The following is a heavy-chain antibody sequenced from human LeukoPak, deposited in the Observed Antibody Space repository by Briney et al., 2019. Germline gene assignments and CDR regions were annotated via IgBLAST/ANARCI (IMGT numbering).Heavy chain of an antibody. CDR3: ARSGRFMSDY. CDR1: GGSISSSNW. Sequence: SETLSLTCAVSGGSISSSNWWSWVRQPPGKGLEWIGQISHSGSTNCNPSLKSRVTMSVDKSKNEFSLRVTSVTAADTAVYYCARSGRFMSDYWGQGTRVTVSS. D-gene: IGHD1-26*01. CDR2: ISHSGST. V-gene: IGHV4-4*02. J-gene: IGHJ4*02.